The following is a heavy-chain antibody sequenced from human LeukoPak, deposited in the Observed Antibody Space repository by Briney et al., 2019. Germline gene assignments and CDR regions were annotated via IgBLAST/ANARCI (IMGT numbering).Heavy chain of an antibody. CDR1: GFTFSSYW. D-gene: IGHD1-14*01. J-gene: IGHJ4*02. V-gene: IGHV3-74*01. CDR3: ARSNQADDH. CDR2: INPGGSRI. Sequence: GGSLRLSCAAAGFTFSSYWMHWVRQVPGKGLVWVARINPGGSRITYADSVKGGFTISRDNDKNTLYLQMDSLRAEDTGVYYCARSNQADDHWGQGTLVTVSS.